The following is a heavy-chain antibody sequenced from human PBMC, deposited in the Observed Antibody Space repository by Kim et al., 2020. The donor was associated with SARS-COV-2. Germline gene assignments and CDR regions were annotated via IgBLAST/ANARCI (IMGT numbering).Heavy chain of an antibody. CDR3: AGELGSVWYSLDY. D-gene: IGHD6-19*01. Sequence: YAASVKGRFTISRDNAKNSLYVQMNSLRAEDTAVYYCAGELGSVWYSLDYWGQGTLVTVSS. V-gene: IGHV3-11*06. J-gene: IGHJ4*02.